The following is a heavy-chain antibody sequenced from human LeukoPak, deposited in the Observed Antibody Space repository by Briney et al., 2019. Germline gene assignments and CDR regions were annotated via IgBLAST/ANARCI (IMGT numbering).Heavy chain of an antibody. CDR2: IYRGNT. CDR3: AIKKGGWFDP. V-gene: IGHV4-4*09. D-gene: IGHD3-16*01. J-gene: IGHJ5*02. CDR1: GPSLSSFY. Sequence: PSETLSLTCTVSGPSLSSFYWSWLRQPPGKGLEWIGYIYRGNTNYNPSLKSRVSISVDTSKNQFSLNLNSVTASDTAVYYCAIKKGGWFDPWGQGTLVTVSS.